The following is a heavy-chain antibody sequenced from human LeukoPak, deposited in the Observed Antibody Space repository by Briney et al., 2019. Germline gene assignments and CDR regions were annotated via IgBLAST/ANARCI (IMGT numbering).Heavy chain of an antibody. CDR1: GFTFSSCW. V-gene: IGHV3-74*01. CDR2: INSDGSST. D-gene: IGHD3-22*01. CDR3: ARVTYYYDSSGYSQFDY. Sequence: GGSLRLSCAASGFTFSSCWMHWVRQAPGKGLVWVSRINSDGSSTSYADSVKGRFTISRDNAKNTLYLQMNSLRAEDTAVYYCARVTYYYDSSGYSQFDYWGQGTLVTVSS. J-gene: IGHJ4*02.